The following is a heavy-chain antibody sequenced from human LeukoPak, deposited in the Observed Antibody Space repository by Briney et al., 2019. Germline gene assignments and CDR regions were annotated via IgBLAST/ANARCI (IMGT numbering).Heavy chain of an antibody. J-gene: IGHJ4*02. V-gene: IGHV3-66*02. CDR3: ASCIAARRGFDY. Sequence: HTGGSLRLSCAASGFTVSSNYMSWVRQAPGKGLEWVSVIYSGGSTYYADSVKGRFTISRDNSKNTLYLQMNSLRAEDTAVYYCASCIAARRGFDYWGQGTLVTVSS. D-gene: IGHD6-6*01. CDR1: GFTVSSNY. CDR2: IYSGGST.